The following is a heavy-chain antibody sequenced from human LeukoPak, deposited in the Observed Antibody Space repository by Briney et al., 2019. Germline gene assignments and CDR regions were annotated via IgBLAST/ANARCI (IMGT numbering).Heavy chain of an antibody. CDR1: VFTLSIYR. V-gene: IGHV3-48*01. CDR3: ARSSRELGGYAPWELMPPFDY. CDR2: ISSSSSTI. Sequence: GGSLRLSCAASVFTLSIYRTNGVRQAPGGGGECVSYISSSSSTIYYGHSVKGRFTIARDNAKNSLYLQMNSLRAEDTAVYYCARSSRELGGYAPWELMPPFDYWSQGTLVTVSS. D-gene: IGHD1-7*01. J-gene: IGHJ4*02.